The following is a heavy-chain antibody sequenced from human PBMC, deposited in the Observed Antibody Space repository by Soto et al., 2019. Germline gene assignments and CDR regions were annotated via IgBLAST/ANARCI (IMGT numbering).Heavy chain of an antibody. CDR1: GFSFSVNGVA. J-gene: IGHJ4*02. CDR2: ISWDDDQ. Sequence: QITLKESGPTLVKPTQTLTLTCTFSGFSFSVNGVAVGWMRQPPGQALEWLALISWDDDQRYNPSLKDRHTVTKHTSSIHGVETTTTMAPGGIDTYYCAHKTDVTSGFKYWGQGTLVTVSS. V-gene: IGHV2-5*02. CDR3: AHKTDVTSGFKY. D-gene: IGHD3-10*01.